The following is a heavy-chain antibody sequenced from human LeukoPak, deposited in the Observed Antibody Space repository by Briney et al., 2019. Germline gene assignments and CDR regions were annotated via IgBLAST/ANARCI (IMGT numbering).Heavy chain of an antibody. CDR2: ISDSGGST. Sequence: GGSLRLSCAVSGFTFSSYAMSWVRQAPGKGLEWVSAISDSGGSTYYADSVKGRFTISRDNSKNTLYLQMNSLRAEDTAVYYCAKAPRGYSSGPSDYWGQGTLVTVSS. CDR3: AKAPRGYSSGPSDY. J-gene: IGHJ4*02. V-gene: IGHV3-23*01. CDR1: GFTFSSYA. D-gene: IGHD6-19*01.